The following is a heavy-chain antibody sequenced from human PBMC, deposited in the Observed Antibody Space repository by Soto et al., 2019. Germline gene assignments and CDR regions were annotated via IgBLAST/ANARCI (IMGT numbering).Heavy chain of an antibody. CDR1: GGFISGSY. Sequence: NPSETLSLTCSVSGGFISGSYWSWIRQSPGKGLEWLGYVYYTGSTNYSPSLRSRVSISVDTSKNEFSLRLSSVTAADTAVYFCARSVAVPGAHIDYWGQGTQVTVSS. CDR3: ARSVAVPGAHIDY. J-gene: IGHJ4*02. D-gene: IGHD6-19*01. V-gene: IGHV4-59*01. CDR2: VYYTGST.